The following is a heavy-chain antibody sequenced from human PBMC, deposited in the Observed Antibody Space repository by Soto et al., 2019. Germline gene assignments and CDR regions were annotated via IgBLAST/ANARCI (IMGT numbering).Heavy chain of an antibody. D-gene: IGHD3-9*01. J-gene: IGHJ4*02. CDR2: IIPIFGTA. CDR1: GGSFRSYA. Sequence: GASVEVCCKACGGSFRSYAISWVRQAHGQVLEWMGGIIPIFGTANYAQKFQGRVTITADESTSTAYMELSSLRSEDTAVYYCARLGTDILTGYPPYFDYWGQGTLVTVSS. CDR3: ARLGTDILTGYPPYFDY. V-gene: IGHV1-69*13.